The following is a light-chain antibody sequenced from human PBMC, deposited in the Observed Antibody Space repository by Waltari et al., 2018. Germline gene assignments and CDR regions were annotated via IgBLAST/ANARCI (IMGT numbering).Light chain of an antibody. CDR3: LQDCNYPWT. CDR1: QGIRNE. CDR2: AAS. Sequence: AIQMTQSPSSLSASVGDRVTISCRASQGIRNELGWYQQKPGKAPKLLIYAASSVQSGAPSRFSGSGSGTDFTLTISSLQPEDSATYYCLQDCNYPWTFGQGTKVEIK. J-gene: IGKJ1*01. V-gene: IGKV1-6*01.